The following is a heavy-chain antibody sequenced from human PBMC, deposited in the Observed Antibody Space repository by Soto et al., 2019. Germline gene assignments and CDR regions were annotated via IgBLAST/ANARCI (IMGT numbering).Heavy chain of an antibody. J-gene: IGHJ4*02. CDR2: VSAYNGNT. CDR1: GYTFISYG. CDR3: ARDREGMAVTGGYYVDH. Sequence: QVQLVQSGAEVKKPGASVKVSCRASGYTFISYGISWVRQAPGQGLEWMGWVSAYNGNTNYAQKFQGRVTMTTDTATHTAYMELRSLRSDDTAVYYCARDREGMAVTGGYYVDHWGQGTLVTVSS. D-gene: IGHD6-19*01. V-gene: IGHV1-18*01.